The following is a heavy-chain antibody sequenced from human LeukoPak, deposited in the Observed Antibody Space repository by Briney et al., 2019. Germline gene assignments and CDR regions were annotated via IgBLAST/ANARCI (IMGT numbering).Heavy chain of an antibody. V-gene: IGHV3-30*03. CDR2: IASDGNDK. Sequence: PGGSLRLSCAASGLAFSDYWMSWVRQAPGKGLEGVALIASDGNDKLYGASVKGRFTISRGDSKSTVYLQMNSLRAEDTAVYYCTTEVIRGNRGDDYDDWGQGTLVTVSS. J-gene: IGHJ4*02. CDR3: TTEVIRGNRGDDYDD. CDR1: GLAFSDYW. D-gene: IGHD5-12*01.